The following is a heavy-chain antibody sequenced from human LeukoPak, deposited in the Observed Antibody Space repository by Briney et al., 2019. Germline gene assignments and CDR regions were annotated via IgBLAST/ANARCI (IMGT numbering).Heavy chain of an antibody. Sequence: PSETLSLTCAVSGGSISSGGYSWSWIRQPPGKGLERIGYIYHSGSTYYNPSLKSRVTISVDRSKNQFSLKLSSVTAADTAVYYCARDHADTAMGTFGYWGQGTLVTVSS. V-gene: IGHV4-30-2*01. D-gene: IGHD5-18*01. J-gene: IGHJ4*02. CDR3: ARDHADTAMGTFGY. CDR2: IYHSGST. CDR1: GGSISSGGYS.